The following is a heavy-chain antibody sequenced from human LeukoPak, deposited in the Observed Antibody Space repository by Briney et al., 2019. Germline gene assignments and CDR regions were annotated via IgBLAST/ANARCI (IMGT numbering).Heavy chain of an antibody. CDR1: GGTFSSYA. CDR3: ARDRPVHYYDSSGYYTPYYFDY. CDR2: IIPIFGTA. V-gene: IGHV1-69*05. D-gene: IGHD3-22*01. J-gene: IGHJ4*02. Sequence: EASVKVSCKASGGTFSSYAISWVRQAPGQGLEWMGGIIPIFGTANYAQKFQGRVTITTDESTSTAYMELSSLRSEDTAVYYCARDRPVHYYDSSGYYTPYYFDYWGQGTLVTVSS.